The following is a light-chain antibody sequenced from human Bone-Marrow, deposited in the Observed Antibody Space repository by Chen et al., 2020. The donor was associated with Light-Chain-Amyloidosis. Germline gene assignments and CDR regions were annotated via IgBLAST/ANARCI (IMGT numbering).Light chain of an antibody. CDR1: SSDVGDDNH. V-gene: IGLV2-14*01. J-gene: IGLJ1*01. CDR3: SSYNMTNTLV. Sequence: SALTHPSSVPGSPRQSTPIPSTGTSSDVGDDNHVSWYQQHPDKPPKLMIYEVTNRPSWVPDPVSGSKSDNTASLTISGLHTEDEADYFCSSYNMTNTLVFGSGTRVTVL. CDR2: EVT.